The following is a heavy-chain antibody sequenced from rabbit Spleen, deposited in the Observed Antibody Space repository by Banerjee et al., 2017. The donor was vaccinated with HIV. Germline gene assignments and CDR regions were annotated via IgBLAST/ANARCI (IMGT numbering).Heavy chain of an antibody. CDR3: ARDPCSITSL. Sequence: QSLEESGGDLVKPGASLTLTCTASGFTISSSYWICWVRQAPGKGLEWIGCIDTSSGRSYYASWAKGRFTISRTSSTTVTLQMTSLTAADTATYFCARDPCSITSLWGPGTLVTVS. D-gene: IGHD5-1*01. CDR2: IDTSSGRS. CDR1: GFTISSSYW. J-gene: IGHJ4*01. V-gene: IGHV1S40*01.